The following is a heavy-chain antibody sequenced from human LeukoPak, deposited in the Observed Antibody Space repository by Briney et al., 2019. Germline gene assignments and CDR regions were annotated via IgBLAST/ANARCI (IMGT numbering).Heavy chain of an antibody. D-gene: IGHD6-19*01. V-gene: IGHV4-38-2*02. CDR3: ARDVGNSGWLF. CDR1: GYSISSGYY. J-gene: IGHJ4*02. CDR2: IYHSGGT. Sequence: SETLSLTCTVSGYSISSGYYWGWIRQPPGKGLEWIGSIYHSGGTFYNPSLKSRVTISVDTSKNQFSLRLSSVTAADTAVYYCARDVGNSGWLFWGPGTLVTVSS.